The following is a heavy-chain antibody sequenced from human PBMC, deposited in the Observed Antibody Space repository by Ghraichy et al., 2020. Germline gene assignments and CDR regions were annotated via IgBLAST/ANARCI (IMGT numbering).Heavy chain of an antibody. CDR1: GFTFSDYY. CDR3: ARTSRVNYYYYGMDV. J-gene: IGHJ6*02. V-gene: IGHV3-11*01. Sequence: GGSLRLSCAASGFTFSDYYMSWIRQAPGKGLEWVSYISSSGSTIYYADSVKGRFTISRDNAKNSLYLQMNSLRAEDTAVYYCARTSRVNYYYYGMDVWGQGTTVTVSS. D-gene: IGHD4-23*01. CDR2: ISSSGSTI.